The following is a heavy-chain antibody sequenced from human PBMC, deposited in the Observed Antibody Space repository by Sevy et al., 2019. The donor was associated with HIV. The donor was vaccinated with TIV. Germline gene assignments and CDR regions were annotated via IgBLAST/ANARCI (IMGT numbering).Heavy chain of an antibody. CDR3: AREHRGAY. CDR2: IRSKGYGGTR. CDR1: GYPFANHA. D-gene: IGHD3-16*01. V-gene: IGHV3-49*03. Sequence: GGSLRLSCTTSGYPFANHAISWFRQAPGKGLEWVDYIRSKGYGGTREYAPSVRDRFAISRDDSKGVAFLQMNSLQTGDTAVYYCAREHRGAYWGQGTLVTVSS. J-gene: IGHJ4*02.